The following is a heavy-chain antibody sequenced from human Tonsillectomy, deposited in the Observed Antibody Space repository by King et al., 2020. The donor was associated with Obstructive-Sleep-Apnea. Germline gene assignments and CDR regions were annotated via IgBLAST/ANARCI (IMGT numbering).Heavy chain of an antibody. V-gene: IGHV3-23*01. D-gene: IGHD3-16*01. CDR3: AKGRVDDYGWGNGVDY. CDR1: GFTFSSYA. Sequence: VQLQESGGGLVQPGGSLRLSCAASGFTFSSYAMSWFRQAPGKGLEWVSSISGSGGSTYYAASVKGRFTISRDNSKNTTYLQMHSRRAEDTAVYYCAKGRVDDYGWGNGVDYWGQGTLVTVSS. J-gene: IGHJ4*02. CDR2: ISGSGGST.